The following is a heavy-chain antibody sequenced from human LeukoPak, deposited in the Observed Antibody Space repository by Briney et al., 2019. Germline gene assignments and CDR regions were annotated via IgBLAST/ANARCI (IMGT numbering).Heavy chain of an antibody. D-gene: IGHD3-22*01. CDR1: GYTFTSYG. J-gene: IGHJ4*02. Sequence: ASVKVSCKASGYTFTSYGISWVRQAPRQGLEWMGWISAYNGNTNYAQELQGRVTMTTDTSTSTAYMELRSLRSDDTAVYSCARVLDYYDSSDTWGQGTLVTVSS. CDR3: ARVLDYYDSSDT. V-gene: IGHV1-18*01. CDR2: ISAYNGNT.